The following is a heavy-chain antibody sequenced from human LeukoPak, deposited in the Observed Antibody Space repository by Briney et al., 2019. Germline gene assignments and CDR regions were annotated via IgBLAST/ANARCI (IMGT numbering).Heavy chain of an antibody. Sequence: GGSLRLSCAASGLTFSSYEMNWVRQAPGKGLEWVSYISSSGSTIYYADSVKGRFTISRDNSKNTLYLQMGSLRAEDMAVYYCARVRSGYDYYDYWGQGTLVTVSS. D-gene: IGHD5-12*01. CDR1: GLTFSSYE. V-gene: IGHV3-48*03. J-gene: IGHJ4*02. CDR3: ARVRSGYDYYDY. CDR2: ISSSGSTI.